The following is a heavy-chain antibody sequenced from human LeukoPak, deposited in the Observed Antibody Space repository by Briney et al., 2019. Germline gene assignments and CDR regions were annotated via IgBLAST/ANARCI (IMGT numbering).Heavy chain of an antibody. Sequence: ASVKVSCKASVSTFSSYAISWVRQAPGQGLEWRGGIISIFGTANYAQKFQGRVTITADESTSTAYMELSSLRSEDTAVYYCASPRGPKWLSHPHDAFDIWGQGTMVTVSS. CDR3: ASPRGPKWLSHPHDAFDI. CDR1: VSTFSSYA. CDR2: IISIFGTA. V-gene: IGHV1-69*13. D-gene: IGHD3-22*01. J-gene: IGHJ3*02.